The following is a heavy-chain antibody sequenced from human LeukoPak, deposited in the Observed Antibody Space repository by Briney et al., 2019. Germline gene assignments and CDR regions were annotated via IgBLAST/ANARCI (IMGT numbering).Heavy chain of an antibody. D-gene: IGHD6-19*01. CDR3: ARVAVAGFYYYYGMGV. CDR2: ISAYNGNT. V-gene: IGHV1-18*01. Sequence: ASVRVSCKASGYTFTSYGISWVRQAPGQGLEWMGWISAYNGNTDYAQKLQGRVTMTTDTSTSTAYMELRSLRSDDTAVYYCARVAVAGFYYYYGMGVWGQGTTVTVSS. J-gene: IGHJ6*02. CDR1: GYTFTSYG.